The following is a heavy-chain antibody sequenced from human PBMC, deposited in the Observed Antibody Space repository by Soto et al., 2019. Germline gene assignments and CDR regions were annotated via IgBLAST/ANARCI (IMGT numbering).Heavy chain of an antibody. D-gene: IGHD3-3*01. CDR1: GYTLTNYG. CDR2: VTPYKADT. V-gene: IGHV1-18*04. CDR3: ATDVPSKSGNLYAFDS. Sequence: QAQLVQSGAEVKKSGASVRVSCKASGYTLTNYGVTWVRQAPGHGLEWLGRVTPYKADTNSAQNLQGRVTMATDTSTNTAYLELRSLRSDETAVYFCATDVPSKSGNLYAFDSWGQGTMVTVAA. J-gene: IGHJ3*02.